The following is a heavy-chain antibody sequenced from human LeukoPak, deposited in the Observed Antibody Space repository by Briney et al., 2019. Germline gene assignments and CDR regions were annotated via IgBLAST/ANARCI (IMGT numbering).Heavy chain of an antibody. CDR2: IYYSGST. V-gene: IGHV4-59*01. CDR1: GFTLSNYP. D-gene: IGHD5-24*01. Sequence: GSLRLSCAASGFTLSNYPMGWVRQPPGKGLEWIGYIYYSGSTNYNPSLKSRVTISVDTSKNQFSLKLSSVTAADTAVYYCARDGYNYYFDYWGQGTLVTVSS. CDR3: ARDGYNYYFDY. J-gene: IGHJ4*02.